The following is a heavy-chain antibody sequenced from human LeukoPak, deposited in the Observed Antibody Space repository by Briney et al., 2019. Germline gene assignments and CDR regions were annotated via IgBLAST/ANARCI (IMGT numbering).Heavy chain of an antibody. CDR1: GYSFTSYW. V-gene: IGHV5-51*01. D-gene: IGHD2-15*01. Sequence: GESLKIPCYGSGYSFTSYWIGWVRQMPGKGLEWMGIIYPGDSDTRYSPSFQGQVTISADKSISTAYLQWSSLKAPDTAMYYCASRSGGSGDAFDIWGQGTMVTVSS. CDR3: ASRSGGSGDAFDI. J-gene: IGHJ3*02. CDR2: IYPGDSDT.